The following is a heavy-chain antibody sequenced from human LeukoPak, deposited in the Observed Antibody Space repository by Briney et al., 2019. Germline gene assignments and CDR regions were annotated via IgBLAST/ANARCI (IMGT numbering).Heavy chain of an antibody. Sequence: GGSLRLSCATSGFTLSVHYMDWVRPAQGKGLEWVARTRTKAKDYTTEYAASVKGRFTVSRDESMHSLYLQMNSLKTEDTAVYHCARGPTVTFNYHYGMDVWGQGTTVTVSS. J-gene: IGHJ6*02. CDR1: GFTLSVHY. CDR2: TRTKAKDYTT. D-gene: IGHD4-17*01. V-gene: IGHV3-72*01. CDR3: ARGPTVTFNYHYGMDV.